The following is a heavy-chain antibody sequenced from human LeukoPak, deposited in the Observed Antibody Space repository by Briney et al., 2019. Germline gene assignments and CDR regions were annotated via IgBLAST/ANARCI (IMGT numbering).Heavy chain of an antibody. CDR1: GFTFSSYA. Sequence: PGGSLRLSCAASGFTFSSYAMSWVRQAPGKGLEWVSTISDSGGTTYYADSVKGRFTISRDNSKNTLYLQMNSLRAEDTAVYYCAKEGSTVTTPGYFQHWGQGTLVTVSS. CDR2: ISDSGGTT. CDR3: AKEGSTVTTPGYFQH. V-gene: IGHV3-23*01. D-gene: IGHD4-11*01. J-gene: IGHJ1*01.